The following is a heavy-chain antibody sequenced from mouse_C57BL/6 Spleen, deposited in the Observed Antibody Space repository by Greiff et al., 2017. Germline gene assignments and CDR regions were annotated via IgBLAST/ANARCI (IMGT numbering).Heavy chain of an antibody. D-gene: IGHD4-1*01. V-gene: IGHV3-6*01. CDR1: GYSITSGYY. Sequence: EVQRVESGPGLVKPSQSLSLTCSVTGYSITSGYYWNWIRQFPGNKLEWMGYISYDGSNNYNPSLKNRISITRYTSKNQFFLKLNSVTTEDTAAHYCAREGYGTTSRTGTSSDYGGQGTTLQVSS. CDR2: ISYDGSN. J-gene: IGHJ2*01. CDR3: AREGYGTTSRTGTSSDY.